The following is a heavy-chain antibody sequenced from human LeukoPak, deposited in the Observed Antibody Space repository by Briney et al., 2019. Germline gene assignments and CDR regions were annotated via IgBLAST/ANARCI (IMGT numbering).Heavy chain of an antibody. CDR1: GYTFTSYG. V-gene: IGHV1-18*04. CDR3: ARSSAWYAGDLDY. D-gene: IGHD6-19*01. J-gene: IGHJ4*02. CDR2: ISGYDGNT. Sequence: ASVKVSCEASGYTFTSYGISWVRQAPGQGLELMGWISGYDGNTNYAQNLQGRVTMTTDTSPSTAYMELRSLRSDDTAVYYCARSSAWYAGDLDYWGQGTLVTVSS.